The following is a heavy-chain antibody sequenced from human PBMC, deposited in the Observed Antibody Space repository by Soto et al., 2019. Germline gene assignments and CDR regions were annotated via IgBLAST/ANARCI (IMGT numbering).Heavy chain of an antibody. D-gene: IGHD2-2*01. CDR3: ASGGDLVPGLVQEYYYYYYYGMDV. CDR1: GGSISSGGYY. V-gene: IGHV4-31*03. Sequence: SETLSLTCTVSGGSISSGGYYWSWIRQHPGKGLEWIGYIYYSGSTYYNPSLKSRATISVDTSKNQFSLKLSSATAADTAVYYCASGGDLVPGLVQEYYYYYYYGMDVWGQGTTVTVSS. J-gene: IGHJ6*02. CDR2: IYYSGST.